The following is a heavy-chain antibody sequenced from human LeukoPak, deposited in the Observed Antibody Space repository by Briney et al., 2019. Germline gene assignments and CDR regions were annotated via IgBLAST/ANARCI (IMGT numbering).Heavy chain of an antibody. Sequence: ASVKVSCKASGYTFTGYYMHWVRQAPGQGLEWMGWINPNSGGTNYAQKFQGRVTMTRDTSISTAYMELSRLRSDDTAVYYCARVDPLLTPSRYFDLWGRSTLVTVSS. CDR2: INPNSGGT. V-gene: IGHV1-2*02. D-gene: IGHD4-23*01. CDR1: GYTFTGYY. CDR3: ARVDPLLTPSRYFDL. J-gene: IGHJ2*01.